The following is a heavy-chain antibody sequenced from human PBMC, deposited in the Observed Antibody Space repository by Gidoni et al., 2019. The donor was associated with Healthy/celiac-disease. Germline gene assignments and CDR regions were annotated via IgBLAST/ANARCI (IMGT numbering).Heavy chain of an antibody. J-gene: IGHJ5*02. CDR2: SSSSASTI. Sequence: QVQLVASGGGLVKPGGSLRRSCAASGFTFSDHYMSWIRQAPGKGLGCFSYSSSSASTISYAGAVKGRFTISRDNSKNSLYLQMNSLRAEYTAVYYCARDRFTWLENYNWFDPWGQGTLVTVSS. CDR1: GFTFSDHY. CDR3: ARDRFTWLENYNWFDP. D-gene: IGHD6-19*01. V-gene: IGHV3-11*01.